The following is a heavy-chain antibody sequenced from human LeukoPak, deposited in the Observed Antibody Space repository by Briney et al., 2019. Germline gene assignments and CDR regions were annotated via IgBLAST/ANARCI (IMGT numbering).Heavy chain of an antibody. CDR2: ITASGGST. V-gene: IGHV3-23*01. CDR1: GFTFNNYA. J-gene: IGHJ4*02. Sequence: GGSLRLSCASSGFTFNNYAMTGVRQAPGKGLEWVSSITASGGSTYCADSVRGRFTISIYNSKNTLYLQMSSLRAEDTAVYYCARDYPTSGIVTIFDYWGQGTLVTVSS. D-gene: IGHD1-1*01. CDR3: ARDYPTSGIVTIFDY.